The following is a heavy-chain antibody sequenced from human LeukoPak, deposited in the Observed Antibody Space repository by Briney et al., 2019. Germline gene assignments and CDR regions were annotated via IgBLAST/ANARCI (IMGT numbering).Heavy chain of an antibody. CDR1: GFTVSSNY. CDR3: AREDYVWGSYRSSGSD. J-gene: IGHJ4*02. V-gene: IGHV3-66*01. Sequence: GGSLRLSCAASGFTVSSNYMSWVRQAPGKGLEWVSVIYSGGSTYYADSVKGRFTISRDNSKNTLYLQMNSLRVEDTAVYYCAREDYVWGSYRSSGSDWGQGTLVTVSS. D-gene: IGHD3-16*02. CDR2: IYSGGST.